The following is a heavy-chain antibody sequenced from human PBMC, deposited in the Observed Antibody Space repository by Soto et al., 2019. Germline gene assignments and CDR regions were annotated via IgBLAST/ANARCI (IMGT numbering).Heavy chain of an antibody. V-gene: IGHV1-8*01. Sequence: QVQLVQSGAEVKKPGASVKVSCKASGYTFTSYDINWVRQATGQGLEWMGWRNPNSGNTGYAQKFQGRVTMTRNTSITTDYIELSRLRSEDTAVYYCARCNNDYGDRDWGQGTLVTVSS. CDR1: GYTFTSYD. CDR2: RNPNSGNT. CDR3: ARCNNDYGDRD. D-gene: IGHD4-17*01. J-gene: IGHJ4*02.